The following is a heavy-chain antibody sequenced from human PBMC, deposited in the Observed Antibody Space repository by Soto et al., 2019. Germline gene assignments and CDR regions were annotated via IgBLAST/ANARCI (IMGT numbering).Heavy chain of an antibody. CDR1: GFTFSSYG. Sequence: QVQLVESGGGVVQPGRSLRLSCAASGFTFSSYGMHWVRQAPGKGLEWVAVISYDGSNKYYADSVKGRFTISRDNSKNTLYLQMNRLRAEDTAVYYCATRTYYYDSSGPYFDYWGQGTLVTVSS. CDR2: ISYDGSNK. CDR3: ATRTYYYDSSGPYFDY. V-gene: IGHV3-30*03. D-gene: IGHD3-22*01. J-gene: IGHJ4*02.